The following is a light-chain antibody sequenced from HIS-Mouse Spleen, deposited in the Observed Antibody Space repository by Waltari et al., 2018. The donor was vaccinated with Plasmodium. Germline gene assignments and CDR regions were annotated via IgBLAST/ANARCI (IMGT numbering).Light chain of an antibody. V-gene: IGKV3-15*01. J-gene: IGKJ3*01. Sequence: EIVMTQSPATLSVSPGERATLSCRASQSVSSNLAWYQQKPGQVPRSLIYGASTRATGIPARFSGSGSGTEFTLTISSLQSEDFAVYYCQQYNNWSFTFGPGTKVDIK. CDR2: GAS. CDR3: QQYNNWSFT. CDR1: QSVSSN.